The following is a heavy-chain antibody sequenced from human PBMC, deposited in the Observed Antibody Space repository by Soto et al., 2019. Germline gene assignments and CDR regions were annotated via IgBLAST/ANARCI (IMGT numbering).Heavy chain of an antibody. D-gene: IGHD2-2*01. CDR3: ARVPDY. CDR2: MYHSGST. Sequence: QLQLQESGSGLVKPSQTLSLICAVSGGSISSGGYAWSWIRQPPGKGLEWIGYMYHSGSTYYNPSLKSRVTISIDRSKNQFSLKLSSVTAADTAVYDCARVPDYWGQGILVTVSS. V-gene: IGHV4-30-2*01. CDR1: GGSISSGGYA. J-gene: IGHJ4*02.